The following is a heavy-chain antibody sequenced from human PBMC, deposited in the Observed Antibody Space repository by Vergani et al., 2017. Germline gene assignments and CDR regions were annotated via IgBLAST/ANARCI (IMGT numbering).Heavy chain of an antibody. CDR2: IIPIFGTA. D-gene: IGHD3-10*01. CDR3: ARAPVAKYYGSGSYLPRIDP. CDR1: GGTFSSYA. V-gene: IGHV1-69*12. Sequence: QVQLVQSGAEVKKPGSSVKVSCKASGGTFSSYAISWVRQAPGQGLEWMGGIIPIFGTANYAQKFQGRVTITADESTSTAYMELISLRSEDTAVYYCARAPVAKYYGSGSYLPRIDPWGQGTLVTVSS. J-gene: IGHJ5*02.